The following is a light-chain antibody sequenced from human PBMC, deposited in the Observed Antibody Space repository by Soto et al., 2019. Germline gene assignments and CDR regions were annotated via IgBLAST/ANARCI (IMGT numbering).Light chain of an antibody. V-gene: IGLV2-14*01. CDR1: SSDVGSYHY. Sequence: QSALTQPASVSGSPGQSITISCTGSSSDVGSYHYVSWYQHHPGKAPKLMIYEVTNRPSGVSTRFSGSKSGNTASLTISGLQAEEEADYYCSSYRKSNTLVFGTGTKVTVL. CDR3: SSYRKSNTLV. J-gene: IGLJ1*01. CDR2: EVT.